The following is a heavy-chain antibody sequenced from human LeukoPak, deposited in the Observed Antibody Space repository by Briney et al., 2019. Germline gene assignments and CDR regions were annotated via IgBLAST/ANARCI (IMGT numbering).Heavy chain of an antibody. D-gene: IGHD5-18*01. V-gene: IGHV4-59*01. Sequence: SETLSLTCTVSGGSISSYYWSWIRQPPGKGLEWIGYIYYSGSTNYNPSLKSRVTISVDTSKNQFSLKLSFVTAADTAVYYCARAFGYSYGYLDYWGQGTLVTVSS. J-gene: IGHJ4*02. CDR1: GGSISSYY. CDR2: IYYSGST. CDR3: ARAFGYSYGYLDY.